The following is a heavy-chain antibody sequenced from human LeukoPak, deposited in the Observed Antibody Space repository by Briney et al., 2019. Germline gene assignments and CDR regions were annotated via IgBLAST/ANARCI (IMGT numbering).Heavy chain of an antibody. D-gene: IGHD3-22*01. CDR1: GGSISSYY. CDR2: IYYSGST. Sequence: PSETLSLTCTVSGGSISSYYWSWIQQPPGKGLEWIGYIYYSGSTNYNPSLKSRVTISVDTSKNQFSLKLSSVTTADTAVYYCARSPVRYYYDSSGYYPGPMEIDYWGQGTLVTVSS. CDR3: ARSPVRYYYDSSGYYPGPMEIDY. V-gene: IGHV4-59*01. J-gene: IGHJ4*02.